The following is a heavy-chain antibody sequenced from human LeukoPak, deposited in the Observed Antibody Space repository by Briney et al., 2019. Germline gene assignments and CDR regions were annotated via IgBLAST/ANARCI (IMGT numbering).Heavy chain of an antibody. D-gene: IGHD3-22*01. Sequence: PGRSLRLSCAASGFTFSGYAMTWVRQAPGKGLEWVSSISRSGDRTYYAASVKGRFTISRDNSKNTLNLQLSSLRGEDTAVYYCAKDHTYYDSPHAFDMWGPGTMVTVSS. J-gene: IGHJ3*02. V-gene: IGHV3-23*01. CDR3: AKDHTYYDSPHAFDM. CDR1: GFTFSGYA. CDR2: ISRSGDRT.